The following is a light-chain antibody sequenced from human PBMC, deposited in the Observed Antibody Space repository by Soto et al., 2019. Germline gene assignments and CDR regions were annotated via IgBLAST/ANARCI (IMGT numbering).Light chain of an antibody. CDR3: QQYGSSPSA. Sequence: EIVLTQSPATLSSFPGDRVTLSCRASRSVDSIFLAWYQQKPGQAPRLLLYATSTRATGIPDRFSGSGSGTHFTLTISSLQPEDFAVYYCQQYGSSPSAFGQGTKVDIK. V-gene: IGKV3-20*01. CDR2: ATS. CDR1: RSVDSIF. J-gene: IGKJ1*01.